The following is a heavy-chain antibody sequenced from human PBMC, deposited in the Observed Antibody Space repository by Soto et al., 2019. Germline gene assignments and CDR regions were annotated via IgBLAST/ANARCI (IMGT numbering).Heavy chain of an antibody. V-gene: IGHV1-3*01. Sequence: ASVKVSCQASGYTFTSYAMHWVRQAPGQRLEWMGWISAGNGNTKYSQKFQGRVTITRDTSASTAYMELSSLGSEDTAVYYCAGNISPKSSTAYYGMDVWGQGTTVTVSS. CDR3: AGNISPKSSTAYYGMDV. CDR2: ISAGNGNT. J-gene: IGHJ6*02. CDR1: GYTFTSYA. D-gene: IGHD2-2*01.